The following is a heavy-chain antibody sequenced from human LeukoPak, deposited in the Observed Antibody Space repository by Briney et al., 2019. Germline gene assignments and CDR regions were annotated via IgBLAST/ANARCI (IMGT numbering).Heavy chain of an antibody. D-gene: IGHD6-19*01. V-gene: IGHV3-15*01. CDR1: GLTFRNAW. J-gene: IGHJ4*02. Sequence: PGGSLRLSCVASGLTFRNAWMSWVRQAPGKGLEWVGRIKSKVDGGTTDYGAPVIGRFTISRDDSKNTLYLQMNSLKTEDTATYYCTTGTSFIAVAGTNDYWGQGTLVTVSS. CDR3: TTGTSFIAVAGTNDY. CDR2: IKSKVDGGTT.